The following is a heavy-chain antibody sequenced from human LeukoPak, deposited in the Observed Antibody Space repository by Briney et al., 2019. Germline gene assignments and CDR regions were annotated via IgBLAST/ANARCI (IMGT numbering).Heavy chain of an antibody. V-gene: IGHV1-58*02. CDR1: GFTFTSSA. D-gene: IGHD2-15*01. CDR2: IVVGSGNT. CDR3: AAGWVCSGGSCYYYFDY. Sequence: AXVKVSCKASGFTFTSSAMQWVRQARGXRLEWIGWIVVGSGNTNYAQKFQERVTITRDMSTSTAYMELSSLRSEDTAVYYCAAGWVCSGGSCYYYFDYWGQGTLVTVSS. J-gene: IGHJ4*02.